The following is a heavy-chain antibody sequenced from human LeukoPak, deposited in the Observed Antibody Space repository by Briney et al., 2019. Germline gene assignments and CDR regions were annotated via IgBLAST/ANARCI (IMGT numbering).Heavy chain of an antibody. CDR3: ARGTSNYDFWGGYYSYYYGMDV. Sequence: YPSETLSLTCAVYGGSFSGYYWSWIRQPPGKGLEWIGEINHSGSTNYNPSLKSRVTISVDTSKNQFSLKLSSVTAADTAVYYCARGTSNYDFWGGYYSYYYGMDVWGQGTTVTVSS. V-gene: IGHV4-34*01. D-gene: IGHD3-3*01. CDR2: INHSGST. J-gene: IGHJ6*02. CDR1: GGSFSGYY.